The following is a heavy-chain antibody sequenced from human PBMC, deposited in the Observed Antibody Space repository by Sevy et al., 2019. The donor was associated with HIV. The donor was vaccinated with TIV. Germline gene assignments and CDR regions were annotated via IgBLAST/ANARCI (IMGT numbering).Heavy chain of an antibody. J-gene: IGHJ4*02. CDR1: GFAFYDYS. D-gene: IGHD2-8*01. V-gene: IGHV3-23*01. CDR2: LSFGCGKI. Sequence: GGCLRLSCAASGFAFYDYSMSWIRQAPGKGLEWVETLSFGCGKINYADSVKGRFTISRDNSKNSFYLQMDNLRVDDTALYYCAGERCTRPHDYWGQGTRVTVSS. CDR3: AGERCTRPHDY.